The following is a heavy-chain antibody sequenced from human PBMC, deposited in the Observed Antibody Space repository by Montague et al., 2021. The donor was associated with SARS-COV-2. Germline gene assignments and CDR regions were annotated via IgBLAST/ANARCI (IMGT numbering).Heavy chain of an antibody. V-gene: IGHV4-59*08. CDR3: TRLPRGSGTWGYFDY. Sequence: SETLSLTCTVSDGSIRSYYWNWMRQTPGKGLEWNGYMHDSGTANYNPSLRSRVTLMVDASRNQFSLELSSVTAADTAMYYCTRLPRGSGTWGYFDYWAQGTLVTVSS. CDR1: DGSIRSYY. D-gene: IGHD3-10*01. J-gene: IGHJ4*02. CDR2: MHDSGTA.